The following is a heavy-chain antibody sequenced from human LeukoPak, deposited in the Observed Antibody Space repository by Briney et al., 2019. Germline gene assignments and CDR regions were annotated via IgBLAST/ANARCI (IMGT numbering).Heavy chain of an antibody. CDR2: IYPGDSDT. V-gene: IGHV5-51*01. D-gene: IGHD1-26*01. Sequence: GESLKISCKGSTYSFTSYWIGWVRQMPGKGLAWMGIIYPGDSDTRYSPSFQGQVTISADKSISAAYLQWSSLKASDTAMYYCARQSIVGATKSHLDYWGQGTLVTVSS. CDR3: ARQSIVGATKSHLDY. CDR1: TYSFTSYW. J-gene: IGHJ4*02.